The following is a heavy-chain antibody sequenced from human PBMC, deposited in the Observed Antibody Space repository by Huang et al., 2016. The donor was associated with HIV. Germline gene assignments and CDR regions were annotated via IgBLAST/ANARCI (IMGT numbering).Heavy chain of an antibody. V-gene: IGHV4-61*09. CDR2: MYTSGSN. CDR3: ARAKLSPDAFDI. CDR1: GGSITSGSYY. Sequence: QVQLQESGPGLVKPSQTLSLTCTVSGGSITSGSYYWSWIRQPAGKGLGWIGQMYTSGSNNSNPSLKSLVTILLDTSTNQFSLKLSSVTAADTAVYYCARAKLSPDAFDIWGQGTMVTVSS. J-gene: IGHJ3*02.